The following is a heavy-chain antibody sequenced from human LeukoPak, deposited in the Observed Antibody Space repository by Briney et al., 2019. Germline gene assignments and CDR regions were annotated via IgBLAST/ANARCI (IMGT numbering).Heavy chain of an antibody. Sequence: PGGSLRLSCAASGFTFSSYGMHWVRQAPGKGLEWVAFIRYDGSNKYYADSVKGRFTISRDNSKNTLYLQMNSLRADDTAVYYCAKDGCSSTSCLNYYYYYMDVWGKGTTVTISS. D-gene: IGHD2-2*01. CDR2: IRYDGSNK. V-gene: IGHV3-30*02. J-gene: IGHJ6*03. CDR1: GFTFSSYG. CDR3: AKDGCSSTSCLNYYYYYMDV.